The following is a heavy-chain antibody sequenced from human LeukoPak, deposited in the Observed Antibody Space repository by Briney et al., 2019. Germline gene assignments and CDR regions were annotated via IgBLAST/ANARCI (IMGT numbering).Heavy chain of an antibody. Sequence: PSETLSLTCAVSGGSISSGGYSWGWIRQPPGKGLEWIGSIYYSGSTYYNPSLKSRVTISVDTSKNQFSLKLSSVTAADTAVYYCARHGGYGDYCAFDIWGQGTMVTVSS. J-gene: IGHJ3*02. CDR1: GGSISSGGYS. D-gene: IGHD4-17*01. CDR3: ARHGGYGDYCAFDI. V-gene: IGHV4-39*01. CDR2: IYYSGST.